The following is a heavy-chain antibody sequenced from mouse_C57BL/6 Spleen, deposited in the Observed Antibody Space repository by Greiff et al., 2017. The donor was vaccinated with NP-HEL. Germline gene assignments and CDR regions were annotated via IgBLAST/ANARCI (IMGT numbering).Heavy chain of an antibody. CDR3: ATNYYGSSYVRSYAMDY. CDR2: IDPANGNT. D-gene: IGHD1-1*01. J-gene: IGHJ4*01. Sequence: VQLQQSVAELVRPGASVKLSCTASGFNIKNTYMHWVKQRPEQGLEWIGRIDPANGNTKYAPKFQGKATITADTSSNTAYLQLSSLTSEDTAIYYCATNYYGSSYVRSYAMDYWGQGTSVTVSS. CDR1: GFNIKNTY. V-gene: IGHV14-3*01.